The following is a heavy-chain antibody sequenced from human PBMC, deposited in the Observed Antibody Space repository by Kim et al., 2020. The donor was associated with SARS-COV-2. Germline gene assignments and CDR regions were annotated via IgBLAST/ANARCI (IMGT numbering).Heavy chain of an antibody. CDR3: AGGGMGPGVMPN. CDR2: ISYDGSNK. D-gene: IGHD3-10*01. V-gene: IGHV3-30-3*01. Sequence: GGSLRLSCAASGFTFSSYAMHWVRQAPGKGLEWVAVISYDGSNKYYADSVKGRFTISRDNSKNTLYLQMNSLRAEDTAVYYCAGGGMGPGVMPNWGQGTLVTVSS. J-gene: IGHJ4*02. CDR1: GFTFSSYA.